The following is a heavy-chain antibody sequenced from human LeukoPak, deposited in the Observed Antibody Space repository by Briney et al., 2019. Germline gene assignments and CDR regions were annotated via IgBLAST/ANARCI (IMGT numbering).Heavy chain of an antibody. CDR3: IRYITSSDKNDC. J-gene: IGHJ4*02. CDR1: GFNFSASA. D-gene: IGHD6-6*01. V-gene: IGHV3-73*01. Sequence: GGSLRLSCAAPGFNFSASALHWVRQASGKGLEWVGRIRDKANKYTTAYAPSVKGRFTISRDDSRNTAYLQMDSLKAEDSALYYCIRYITSSDKNDCWGQGTLVTVSS. CDR2: IRDKANKYTT.